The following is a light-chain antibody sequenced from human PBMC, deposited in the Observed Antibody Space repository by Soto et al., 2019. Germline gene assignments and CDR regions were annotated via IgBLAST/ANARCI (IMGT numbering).Light chain of an antibody. Sequence: EIVMTQSPATLSVSPGERVTLSCRASQSVSSKLAWFQQKPGQAPRLLIYGAFTRATGIPTRFSGSGSETEFTLTISSLQSEDFAVYYCQQYNVWPHTFGQGTKVDIK. V-gene: IGKV3-15*01. CDR2: GAF. J-gene: IGKJ2*01. CDR3: QQYNVWPHT. CDR1: QSVSSK.